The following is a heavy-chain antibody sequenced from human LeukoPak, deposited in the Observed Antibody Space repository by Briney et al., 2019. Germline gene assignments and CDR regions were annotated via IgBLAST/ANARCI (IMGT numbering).Heavy chain of an antibody. CDR1: GFIFGDYY. CDR2: ISSSGRTI. CDR3: ARDPHYYGSGTLLYF. D-gene: IGHD3-10*01. J-gene: IGHJ4*02. Sequence: PGGSLRLSCAASGFIFGDYYMSWIRQAPGKGLEWVSYISSSGRTINYADSVKGRFIISRDNSKNSLYLQMNSLRADDTAVYYCARDPHYYGSGTLLYFWGQGTVVSVSS. V-gene: IGHV3-11*01.